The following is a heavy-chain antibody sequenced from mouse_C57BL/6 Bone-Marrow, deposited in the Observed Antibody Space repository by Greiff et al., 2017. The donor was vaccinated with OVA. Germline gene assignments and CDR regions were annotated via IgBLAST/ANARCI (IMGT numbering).Heavy chain of an antibody. CDR2: IRNKPNGSTT. Sequence: EVQLVESGGGLVQPGDSLSLSCAASGFTFTNYYMSWVRQPPGKALEWLAFIRNKPNGSTTEYSAYVKGRFTISRDNSQSILYLQMNALRAEDSATYYVAIYKGRVAVDDFDYWGQGTALTVSS. CDR3: AIYKGRVAVDDFDY. D-gene: IGHD1-1*01. CDR1: GFTFTNYY. J-gene: IGHJ2*01. V-gene: IGHV7-3*01.